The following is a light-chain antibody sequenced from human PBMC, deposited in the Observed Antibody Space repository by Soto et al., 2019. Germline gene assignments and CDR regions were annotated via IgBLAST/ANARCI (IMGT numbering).Light chain of an antibody. CDR3: CSYEXSXXXX. V-gene: IGLV2-23*01. CDR1: SSDVGSYNL. CDR2: EGS. Sequence: QSALTQPASVSGSPGQSITISCTGTSSDVGSYNLVSWYQQHPGKAPKLIIYEGSKRPSGVSNRFSGSKSGNTASLTISGLQAEDEADYYCCSYEXSXXXXFGT. J-gene: IGLJ1*01.